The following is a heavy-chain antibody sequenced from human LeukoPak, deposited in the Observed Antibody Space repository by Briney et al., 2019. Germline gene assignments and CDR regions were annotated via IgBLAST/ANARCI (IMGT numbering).Heavy chain of an antibody. CDR2: ISAYNGNT. V-gene: IGHV1-18*01. CDR1: GYTFTSYG. CDR3: ARGLGITIFGVVWGYFDY. Sequence: ASVKVSCKASGYTFTSYGIRWVRQAPGQGLEWMGWISAYNGNTNYAQKLQGRVTMTTDTSTSTVYMELSSLRSEDTAVYYCARGLGITIFGVVWGYFDYWGQGTLVTVSS. J-gene: IGHJ4*02. D-gene: IGHD3-3*01.